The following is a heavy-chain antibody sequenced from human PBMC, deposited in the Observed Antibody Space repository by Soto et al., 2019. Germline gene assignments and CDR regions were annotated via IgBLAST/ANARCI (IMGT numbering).Heavy chain of an antibody. V-gene: IGHV1-69*01. D-gene: IGHD2-15*01. J-gene: IGHJ4*02. Sequence: QVQLVQSGAEVKKPGSSVKVSCKASGGTFSSYAISWVRQAPGQGLEWMGGIIPIFGTANYAQKFQGRVTITADESTSTAYMELSSLRSEDTAVYYCARREYCSGGGCFTHYFDYWGQGTLVTVSS. CDR1: GGTFSSYA. CDR3: ARREYCSGGGCFTHYFDY. CDR2: IIPIFGTA.